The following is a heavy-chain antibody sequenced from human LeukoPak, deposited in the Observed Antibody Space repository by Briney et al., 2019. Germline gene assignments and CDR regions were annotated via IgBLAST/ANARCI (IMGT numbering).Heavy chain of an antibody. V-gene: IGHV4-4*07. J-gene: IGHJ4*02. CDR3: ARVHYGGNAHWFDY. D-gene: IGHD4-23*01. CDR1: GGSISSHY. Sequence: SETLSLTCTVSGGSISSHYWSWIRQPAGKGLEWIGRIYTSGSTNYNPSLKSRVTMSVDTSKNQFSLKLSSVTAADTAVYYCARVHYGGNAHWFDYWGQGTLVTVSS. CDR2: IYTSGST.